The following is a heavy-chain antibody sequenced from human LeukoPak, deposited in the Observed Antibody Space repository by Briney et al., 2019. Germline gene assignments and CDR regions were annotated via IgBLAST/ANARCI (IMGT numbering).Heavy chain of an antibody. CDR2: IKQDGSEK. Sequence: AGGSLRLSCAASGFTFTSYWMSWVRQAPGKGLEWVANIKQDGSEKYYVDSVKGRFTISRDNAKNSLYLQMNSLRAEDTAVYYCARDPGSSGYYPYFDYWAQGTLVTVSS. D-gene: IGHD3-22*01. CDR1: GFTFTSYW. V-gene: IGHV3-7*01. J-gene: IGHJ4*02. CDR3: ARDPGSSGYYPYFDY.